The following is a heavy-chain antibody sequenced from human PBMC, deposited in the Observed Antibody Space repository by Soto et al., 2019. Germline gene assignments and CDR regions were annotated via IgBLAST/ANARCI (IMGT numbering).Heavy chain of an antibody. CDR1: GGSFSGYY. CDR2: INHSGST. J-gene: IGHJ4*02. Sequence: SETLSLTCAVYGGSFSGYYWSWIRQPPGKGLEWIGEINHSGSTNYNPSLKSRVTISVDTSKNQFSLKLSSVTAADTAVYYCARVRAFLLDQRSGYDYWGQGTLVTVSS. D-gene: IGHD3-3*01. V-gene: IGHV4-34*01. CDR3: ARVRAFLLDQRSGYDY.